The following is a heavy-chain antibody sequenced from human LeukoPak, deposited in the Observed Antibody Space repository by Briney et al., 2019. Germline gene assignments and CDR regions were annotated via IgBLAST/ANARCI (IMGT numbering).Heavy chain of an antibody. D-gene: IGHD2-15*01. Sequence: ASVKVSCKVSGYTLTELSMHWVRQAPGQGLEWMGWISAYNGNTNYAQKLQGRVTMTTDTSRSTAYMELRSLRSDDTAVYYCARVEVVGCSGGSCYFYMDVWGKGTTVTVSS. J-gene: IGHJ6*03. CDR2: ISAYNGNT. CDR1: GYTLTELS. V-gene: IGHV1-18*01. CDR3: ARVEVVGCSGGSCYFYMDV.